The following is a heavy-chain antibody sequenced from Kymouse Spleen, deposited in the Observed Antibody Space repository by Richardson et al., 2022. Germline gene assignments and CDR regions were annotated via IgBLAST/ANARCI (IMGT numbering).Heavy chain of an antibody. CDR3: ARCGYSYGYYYYYGMDV. D-gene: IGHD5-18,IGHD5-18*01. CDR2: INHSGST. V-gene: IGHV4-34*01. CDR1: GGSFSGYY. J-gene: IGHJ6*02. Sequence: QVQLQQWGAGLLKPSETLSLTCAVYGGSFSGYYWSWIRQPPGKGLEWIGEINHSGSTNYNPSLKSRVTISVDTSKNQFSLKLSSVTAADTAVYYCARCGYSYGYYYYYGMDVWGQGTTVTVSS.